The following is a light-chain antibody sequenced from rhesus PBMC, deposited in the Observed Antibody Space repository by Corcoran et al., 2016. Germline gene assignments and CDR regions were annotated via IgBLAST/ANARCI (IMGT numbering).Light chain of an antibody. CDR2: YAN. CDR1: QGISSY. V-gene: IGKV1-32*02. CDR3: QQGNSNPRT. Sequence: DIQMSQSPSSLSASVGDRVTITCRASQGISSYLNWYQQKPGKAPKLLIYYANSLESGVPSRFSGSGSGTELTLTISSLQPEYFATYYCQQGNSNPRTFGQGTKVEIK. J-gene: IGKJ1*01.